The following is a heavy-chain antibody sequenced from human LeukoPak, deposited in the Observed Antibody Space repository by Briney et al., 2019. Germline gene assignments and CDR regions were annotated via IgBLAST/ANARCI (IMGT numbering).Heavy chain of an antibody. V-gene: IGHV3-48*03. CDR2: ISSSGSTI. D-gene: IGHD2-2*01. CDR1: GFTFSSYE. Sequence: GGSLRLSCAASGFTFSSYEMNWVRQAPGKGLEWVSYISSSGSTIYYADSVKGRFTISRDNAKNSLYLQMNSLRAEDTAVYYCVSVGSTSYQFDYWGQGTLVTVSS. J-gene: IGHJ4*02. CDR3: VSVGSTSYQFDY.